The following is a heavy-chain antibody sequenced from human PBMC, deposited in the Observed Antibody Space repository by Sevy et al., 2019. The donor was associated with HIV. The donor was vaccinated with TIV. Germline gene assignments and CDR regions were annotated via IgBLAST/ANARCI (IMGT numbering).Heavy chain of an antibody. CDR2: IKQDGSEK. J-gene: IGHJ4*02. D-gene: IGHD6-19*01. V-gene: IGHV3-7*01. CDR3: ARLQCLKYYFVY. CDR1: GFTFSSYW. Sequence: GGSLRLSCAASGFTFSSYWMSWVRQAPGKGLEWVANIKQDGSEKYYVDSVKGRFTISRDNAKNSLYLQLNSLRAEDTAAYYCARLQCLKYYFVYWGQGTLVTVSS.